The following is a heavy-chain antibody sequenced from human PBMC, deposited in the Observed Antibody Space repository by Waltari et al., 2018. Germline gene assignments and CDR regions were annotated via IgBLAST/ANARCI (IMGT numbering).Heavy chain of an antibody. D-gene: IGHD6-19*01. CDR3: ARVWFHSGLDY. Sequence: QVQLVQSGAEVKKPGASVKVSCKASGYTFTSYGISWVRQAPGQGLEWMGWISAYNGNTNYAQKLQGRVTVTTDTAITTVFMELSGLRDDDTAVYYCARVWFHSGLDYWGQGTLVTVSS. CDR1: GYTFTSYG. J-gene: IGHJ4*02. CDR2: ISAYNGNT. V-gene: IGHV1-18*01.